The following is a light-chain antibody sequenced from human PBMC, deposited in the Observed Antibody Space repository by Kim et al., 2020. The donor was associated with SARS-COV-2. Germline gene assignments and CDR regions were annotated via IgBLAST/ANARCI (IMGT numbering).Light chain of an antibody. CDR1: SSDVGGYKY. Sequence: GQSITISCTGTSSDVGGYKYVSWYQQHPGKAPKLMIYDVSNRPSGVSNRFSGSKSGNTASLTISGLQAEDEADYYCRSFTSSSTYVFGTGTKVTVL. CDR2: DVS. J-gene: IGLJ1*01. V-gene: IGLV2-14*03. CDR3: RSFTSSSTYV.